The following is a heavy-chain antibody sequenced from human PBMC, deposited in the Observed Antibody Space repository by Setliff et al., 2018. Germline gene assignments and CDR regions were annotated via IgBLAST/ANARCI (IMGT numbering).Heavy chain of an antibody. V-gene: IGHV4-4*02. J-gene: IGHJ6*03. CDR1: GDSISSGNW. CDR3: VRTDYSDGRYSMDV. D-gene: IGHD6-19*01. CDR2: INHSGNT. Sequence: SETLSHTCAVSGDSISSGNWWSWVRQPPEKGLEWIGEINHSGNTNYNPSLKSRVTISVDKSTNQFSLKLNSVTAADTAVYYCVRTDYSDGRYSMDVWGKGTTVTVS.